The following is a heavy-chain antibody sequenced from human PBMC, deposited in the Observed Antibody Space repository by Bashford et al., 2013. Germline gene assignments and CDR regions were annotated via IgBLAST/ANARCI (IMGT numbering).Heavy chain of an antibody. V-gene: IGHV1-18*01. CDR1: GYTFTSYG. CDR2: ISAYNGTA. CDR3: ARDSDSSGWTFDY. D-gene: IGHD6-19*01. Sequence: ASVKVSCKASGYTFTSYGISWVRQAPGQGLEWMGWISAYNGTANYAQKFQGRVTITADESTSTAYMELSSLRSEDTAVYYCARDSDSSGWTFDYWGQGTLVTVSS. J-gene: IGHJ4*02.